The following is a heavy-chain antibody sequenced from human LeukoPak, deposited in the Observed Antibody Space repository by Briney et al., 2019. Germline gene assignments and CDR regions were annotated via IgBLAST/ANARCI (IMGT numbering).Heavy chain of an antibody. CDR3: TTDYRQLWFGELSYDAFDI. CDR2: IKSKTDGGTT. D-gene: IGHD3-10*01. CDR1: GFTFSNAW. Sequence: PGGSLRLSCAASGFTFSNAWMSWVRQAPGKGLEWVGRIKSKTDGGTTDYAAPVKGRFTISRDDSKNTLYLQMNSLKTEDTAVYYCTTDYRQLWFGELSYDAFDIWGQGTMVTVSS. J-gene: IGHJ3*02. V-gene: IGHV3-15*01.